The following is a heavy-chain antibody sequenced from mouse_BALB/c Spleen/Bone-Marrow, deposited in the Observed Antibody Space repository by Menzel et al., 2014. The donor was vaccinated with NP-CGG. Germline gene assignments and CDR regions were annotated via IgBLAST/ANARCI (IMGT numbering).Heavy chain of an antibody. J-gene: IGHJ2*01. CDR2: IYPGSGNT. CDR3: TRRRSLDY. Sequence: VQLQQSGTELVRPGTSVKISCKASGYAFTNYWLGWVKQRPGHGLEWIGDIYPGSGNTYHNEKFKGKVTLTADKSSSTAYMQLSGLTSEDSAVYFCTRRRSLDYWGQGTTLTVSS. CDR1: GYAFTNYW. V-gene: IGHV1-63*01.